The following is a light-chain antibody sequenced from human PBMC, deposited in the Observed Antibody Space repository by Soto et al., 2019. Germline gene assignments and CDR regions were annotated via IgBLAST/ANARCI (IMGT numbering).Light chain of an antibody. CDR3: QHYGSSPPSPT. Sequence: EIVLTQSPGTQSLSPGERVTLSCRASQSVGSNYLSWYQQKPGQAPSHLIYGPSSRSTAVPDRFSGSGSGTDFTLTISRLEPEDFAVYYCQHYGSSPPSPTFGQGTKVE. V-gene: IGKV3-20*01. J-gene: IGKJ1*01. CDR1: QSVGSNY. CDR2: GPS.